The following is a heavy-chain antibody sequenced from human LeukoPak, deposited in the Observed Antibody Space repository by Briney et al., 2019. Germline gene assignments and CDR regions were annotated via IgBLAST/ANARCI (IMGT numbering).Heavy chain of an antibody. V-gene: IGHV1-69*02. CDR1: GGTFSSYT. J-gene: IGHJ4*02. Sequence: SVKVSCKASGGTFSSYTISWVRQAPGQGLEWMGRIIPILGIANYAQKFQGRVTITADKSTSTAYMELSSMRSEDTAVYYCARLVPAATPDSKNRDCWGQGTLVTVSS. CDR3: ARLVPAATPDSKNRDC. CDR2: IIPILGIA. D-gene: IGHD2-2*01.